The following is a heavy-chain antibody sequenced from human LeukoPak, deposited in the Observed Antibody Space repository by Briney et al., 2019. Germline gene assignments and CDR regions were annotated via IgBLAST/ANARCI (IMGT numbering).Heavy chain of an antibody. V-gene: IGHV4-34*01. Sequence: SETLSLTCAVYGGSFSGYYWSWIRQPPGKGLEWIGEINHSGSTNYNPSLKSRATISVDTSKNQFSLKLSSVTAADTAVYYCAGNRGLGRDYWGQGTLVTVSS. J-gene: IGHJ4*02. CDR3: AGNRGLGRDY. CDR2: INHSGST. D-gene: IGHD4-23*01. CDR1: GGSFSGYY.